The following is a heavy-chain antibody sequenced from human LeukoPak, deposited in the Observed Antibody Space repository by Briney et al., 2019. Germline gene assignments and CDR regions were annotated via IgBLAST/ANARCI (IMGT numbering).Heavy chain of an antibody. CDR2: ISYDGSNK. Sequence: GGSLRFSCAASGFTFSSYAMHWVRQAPGKGLEWVAVISYDGSNKYYADSVKGRFTISRDNSKNTLYLQTNSLRAEDTAVYYCARRRTTDPRGRLDYWGQGTLVTVSS. J-gene: IGHJ4*02. D-gene: IGHD1-1*01. CDR1: GFTFSSYA. CDR3: ARRRTTDPRGRLDY. V-gene: IGHV3-30*04.